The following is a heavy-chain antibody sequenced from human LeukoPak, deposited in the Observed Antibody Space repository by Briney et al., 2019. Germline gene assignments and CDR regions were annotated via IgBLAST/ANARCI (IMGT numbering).Heavy chain of an antibody. D-gene: IGHD2-2*01. CDR1: GFTVSSNY. Sequence: GGSLRLSCAASGFTVSSNYMSWVRQAPGKGLEWVGFIRSKAYGGTTEYAASVKGRFTISRDDSKSIAYLQMNSLKTEDTAVYYCTRSRCSSTSCHPYFDYWGQGTLVTVSS. CDR3: TRSRCSSTSCHPYFDY. CDR2: IRSKAYGGTT. V-gene: IGHV3-49*04. J-gene: IGHJ4*02.